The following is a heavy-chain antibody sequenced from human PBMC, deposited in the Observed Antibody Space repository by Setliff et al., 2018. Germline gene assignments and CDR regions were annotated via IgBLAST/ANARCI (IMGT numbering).Heavy chain of an antibody. D-gene: IGHD1-26*01. V-gene: IGHV4-4*07. CDR1: GGSISNYY. Sequence: SETLSLTCTVSGGSISNYYWSWIRQPAGKGLEWIGRIYTSGSTNYNPSLKSRVTMSVDTSKNQFSLKLSSVAAADTAVYYCARKGISALSGAFDMWGQGTTVTVSS. J-gene: IGHJ3*02. CDR3: ARKGISALSGAFDM. CDR2: IYTSGST.